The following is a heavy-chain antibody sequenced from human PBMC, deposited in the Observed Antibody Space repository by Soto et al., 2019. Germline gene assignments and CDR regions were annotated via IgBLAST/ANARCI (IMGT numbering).Heavy chain of an antibody. Sequence: EVQLVESGGGLVQPGGSLRLSCAASGFTFSSYEMNWVRQAPGKGLEWVSYISSSGSTIYYADSVKGRFTISRDNAKNSLYLQMNSLRAEDTDVYYCARGQIQLGLGGFDYWGQGTLVTVSS. V-gene: IGHV3-48*03. CDR2: ISSSGSTI. D-gene: IGHD5-18*01. CDR3: ARGQIQLGLGGFDY. CDR1: GFTFSSYE. J-gene: IGHJ4*02.